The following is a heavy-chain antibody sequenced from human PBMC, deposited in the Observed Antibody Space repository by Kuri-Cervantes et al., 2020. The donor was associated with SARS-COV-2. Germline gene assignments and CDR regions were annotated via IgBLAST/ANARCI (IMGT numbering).Heavy chain of an antibody. CDR2: ISGSGGST. D-gene: IGHD4-17*01. CDR1: GFTFSSYA. V-gene: IGHV3-23*01. CDR3: AKDDTGDYGPTYFDY. Sequence: GESLKICCAASGFTFSSYAMSWVRQAPGKGLEWVSAISGSGGSTYYADSMKGQFTISRDNSKNTLYLQMNSLRAEDTAVYYCAKDDTGDYGPTYFDYWGQGTLVTVSS. J-gene: IGHJ4*02.